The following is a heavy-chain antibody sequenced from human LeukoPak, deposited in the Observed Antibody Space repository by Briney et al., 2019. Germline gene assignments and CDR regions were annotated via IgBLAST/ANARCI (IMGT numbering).Heavy chain of an antibody. CDR2: MSYSGST. J-gene: IGHJ4*02. CDR1: GGSISSSSYF. V-gene: IGHV4-39*01. Sequence: SETLSLTCTVSGGSISSSSYFWGWIRQPPGKGLEWVGSMSYSGSTYYNPSLKSRVTISVDTSKNQFSLKLSSVTAADTAVYYCQSRFLEWLLDYWGQGTLVTVSS. D-gene: IGHD3-3*01. CDR3: QSRFLEWLLDY.